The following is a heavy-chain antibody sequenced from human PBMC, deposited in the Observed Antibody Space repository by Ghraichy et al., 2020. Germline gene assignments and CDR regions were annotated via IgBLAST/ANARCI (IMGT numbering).Heavy chain of an antibody. CDR2: IYYNGDT. CDR1: GGSITGSNFY. Sequence: SETLSLTCTVSGGSITGSNFYWGWIRQPPGKGLEWIGSIYYNGDTYYNPSLKSRVTISADTSKNQFSLKLNSVTAADTALYYCAIKVSVPSYYFDYWAQGTPVTVSS. V-gene: IGHV4-39*01. J-gene: IGHJ4*02. CDR3: AIKVSVPSYYFDY. D-gene: IGHD6-19*01.